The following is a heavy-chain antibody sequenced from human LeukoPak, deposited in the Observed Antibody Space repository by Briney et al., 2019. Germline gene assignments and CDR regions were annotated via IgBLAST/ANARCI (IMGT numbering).Heavy chain of an antibody. V-gene: IGHV3-30*04. CDR3: ARSGGTGGV. D-gene: IGHD3-3*01. Sequence: GGSLRLSCVAFGFTFGRYDVHWVRQAPGKGLEWVAVTSDDGKKKIYADSVRGRFTISRDNAKNSLYLQMNSLRAEDTAVYYCARSGGTGGVWGQGTLVTVSS. J-gene: IGHJ4*02. CDR2: TSDDGKKK. CDR1: GFTFGRYD.